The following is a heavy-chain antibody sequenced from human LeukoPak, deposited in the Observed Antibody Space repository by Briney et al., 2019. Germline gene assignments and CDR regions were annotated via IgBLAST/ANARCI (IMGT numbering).Heavy chain of an antibody. CDR2: IYYSGST. D-gene: IGHD1-26*01. Sequence: PSETLSLTCAVYGGSFSGYYWSWIRQHPGKGLEWIGYIYYSGSTYYNPSLKSRVTISVDTSKNQFSLKLSSVTAADTAVYYCATFGSYYFFDYWGQGTLVTVSS. J-gene: IGHJ4*02. CDR1: GGSFSGYY. V-gene: IGHV4-31*11. CDR3: ATFGSYYFFDY.